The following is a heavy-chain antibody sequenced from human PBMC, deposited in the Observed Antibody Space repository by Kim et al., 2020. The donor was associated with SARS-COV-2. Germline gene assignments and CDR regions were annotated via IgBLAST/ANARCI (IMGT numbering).Heavy chain of an antibody. D-gene: IGHD3-22*01. V-gene: IGHV4-61*01. Sequence: SETLSLTCTVSGGSVSSGSYYWSWIRQPPGKGLEWIGYIYYSGSTNYNPSLKSRVTISVDTSKNQFSLKLSSVTAADTAVYYCASTYYYDSSGYYWGQGT. J-gene: IGHJ4*02. CDR1: GGSVSSGSYY. CDR2: IYYSGST. CDR3: ASTYYYDSSGYY.